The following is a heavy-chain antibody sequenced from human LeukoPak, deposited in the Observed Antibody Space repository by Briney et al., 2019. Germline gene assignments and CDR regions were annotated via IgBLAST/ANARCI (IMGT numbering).Heavy chain of an antibody. Sequence: PSETLSLTCAVYGGSLNDYLWSWIRQPPGQGLEWIGEVGHSGTTNYNPSLKSRVTISVDTSKNQFSLKLTSVTAADTAVHYCARELISSRAAFDTWGQGTVVTVSS. CDR2: VGHSGTT. CDR1: GGSLNDYL. D-gene: IGHD3-10*01. CDR3: ARELISSRAAFDT. J-gene: IGHJ3*02. V-gene: IGHV4-34*01.